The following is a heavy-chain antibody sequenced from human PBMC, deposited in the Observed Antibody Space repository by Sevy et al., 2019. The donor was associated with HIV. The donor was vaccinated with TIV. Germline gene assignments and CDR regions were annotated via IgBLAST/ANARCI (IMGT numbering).Heavy chain of an antibody. CDR2: ISYDGFNK. CDR1: GFTFSTYA. J-gene: IGHJ4*02. D-gene: IGHD2-21*01. Sequence: GGSLRLSCAGSGFTFSTYAMHWVRQTPGRGLEWVSTISYDGFNKYYRGSVKGRFAISRDNSKNTQYLQMNSLRVEDTAVYYCVIPFSGGGGGYWGQGTLVTVSS. V-gene: IGHV3-30*09. CDR3: VIPFSGGGGGY.